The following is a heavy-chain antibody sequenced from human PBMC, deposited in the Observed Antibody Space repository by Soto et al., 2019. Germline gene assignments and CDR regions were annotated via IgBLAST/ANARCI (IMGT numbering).Heavy chain of an antibody. CDR1: GSSISSYY. CDR3: ARLTFGDPGSY. V-gene: IGHV4-59*01. Sequence: QVQLQESGPGLVKPSETLCLTCTVSGSSISSYYWSWIRQPPGKGLEWIGYIYSSGSTNYNPSLKSRVTISVDTSKNQFSLKLSSVTAADTAVYYCARLTFGDPGSYWGQGTLVTVSS. CDR2: IYSSGST. D-gene: IGHD2-21*02. J-gene: IGHJ4*02.